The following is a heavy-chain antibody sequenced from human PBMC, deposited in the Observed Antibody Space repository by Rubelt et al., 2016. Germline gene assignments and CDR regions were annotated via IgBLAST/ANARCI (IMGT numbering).Heavy chain of an antibody. J-gene: IGHJ3*02. CDR1: GFSLSTSGMC. Sequence: QVTLRESGPALVKPTQTLTLTCTFSGFSLSTSGMCVSWIRQPPGKALEWLALIDWDDDKYYSTSLKTRLTISKDTSKNQVVLTRTNMDPVDIATYYCARAPGLNDAFDIWGQGTMVTVSS. CDR2: IDWDDDK. V-gene: IGHV2-70*01. CDR3: ARAPGLNDAFDI.